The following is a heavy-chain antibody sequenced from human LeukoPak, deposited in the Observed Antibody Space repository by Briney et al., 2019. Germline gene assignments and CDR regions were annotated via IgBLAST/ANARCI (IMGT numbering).Heavy chain of an antibody. CDR2: VWYDGNNK. CDR3: ARDPDRSGFDY. D-gene: IGHD1-14*01. CDR1: GFTIANHG. J-gene: IGHJ4*02. V-gene: IGHV3-33*07. Sequence: GTSLRLSCAVSGFTIANHGMYWVRQAPGKGLEWVATVWYDGNNKYYADSVKGRFTISRDNSKNTLYLQMNSLRAEDTAIYFCARDPDRSGFDYWGRGTLVTVSS.